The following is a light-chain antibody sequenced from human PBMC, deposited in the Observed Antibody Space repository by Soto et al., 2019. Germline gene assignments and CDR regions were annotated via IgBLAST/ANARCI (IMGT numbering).Light chain of an antibody. CDR1: SSNIGSKT. CDR2: SNN. J-gene: IGLJ3*02. CDR3: AAWDDSLNGPV. Sequence: QSVLTQLPSASGTPGQRVTISCSGSSSNIGSKTVNWYQQLPGTAPKLLIYSNNQRPSGVPDRFSGSKSGTSASLAISGLQSEDEADYHCAAWDDSLNGPVFGGGTKVTVL. V-gene: IGLV1-44*01.